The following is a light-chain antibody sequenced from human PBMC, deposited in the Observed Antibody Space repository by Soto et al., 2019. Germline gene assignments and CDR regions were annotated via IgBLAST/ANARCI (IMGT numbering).Light chain of an antibody. V-gene: IGKV3-15*01. J-gene: IGKJ1*01. CDR3: QQYDNWPWT. Sequence: EIVMTQSPATLSVSPGGRATLSCRASQRISDTLAWYQQKPGQAPRLLIYSASRRATGFPARFSGSGSGTDLRFTISSLQSEYFAVYYCQQYDNWPWTFGQGTKVEI. CDR2: SAS. CDR1: QRISDT.